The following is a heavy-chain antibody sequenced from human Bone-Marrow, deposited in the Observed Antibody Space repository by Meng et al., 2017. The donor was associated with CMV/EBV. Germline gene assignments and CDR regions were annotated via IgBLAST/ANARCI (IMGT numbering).Heavy chain of an antibody. J-gene: IGHJ4*02. Sequence: LSLSCAASGFTFSSYGMHWVRQAPGKGLEWVAFIRYDGSNKYYADSVKGRFTISRDNSKNTLYLQMNSLRAEDTAVYYCVKGNPHHDYWGQGPLVTFYS. V-gene: IGHV3-30*02. CDR2: IRYDGSNK. D-gene: IGHD1-14*01. CDR3: VKGNPHHDY. CDR1: GFTFSSYG.